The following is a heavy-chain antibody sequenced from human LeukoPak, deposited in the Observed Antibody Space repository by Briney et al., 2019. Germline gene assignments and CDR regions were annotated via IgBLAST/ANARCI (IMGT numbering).Heavy chain of an antibody. CDR3: ARGDYYGSGTYYKKTVDY. J-gene: IGHJ4*02. Sequence: GASVKVSCKASGCTFTSYGISWVRQAPGQGLEWMGWISAYNGNTNYAQKLQGRVTMTTDTSTSTAYMELRSLRSDDTAVYYCARGDYYGSGTYYKKTVDYWGQGTLVTVSS. V-gene: IGHV1-18*01. CDR2: ISAYNGNT. D-gene: IGHD3-10*01. CDR1: GCTFTSYG.